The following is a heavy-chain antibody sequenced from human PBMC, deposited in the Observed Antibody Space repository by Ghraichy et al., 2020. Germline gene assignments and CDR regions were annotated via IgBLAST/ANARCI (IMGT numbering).Heavy chain of an antibody. J-gene: IGHJ4*02. D-gene: IGHD3-10*01. V-gene: IGHV4-34*01. CDR3: ARRWTVRGVIIGKSANFDY. CDR1: GGSFSGYY. Sequence: ESLNISCAVYGGSFSGYYWSWIRQPPGKGLEWIGEINHSGSTNYNPSLKSRVTISVDTSKNQFSLKLSSVTAADTAVYYCARRWTVRGVIIGKSANFDYWGQGTLVTVSS. CDR2: INHSGST.